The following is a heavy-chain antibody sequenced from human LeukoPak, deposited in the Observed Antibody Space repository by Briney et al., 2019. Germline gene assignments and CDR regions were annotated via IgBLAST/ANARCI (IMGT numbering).Heavy chain of an antibody. J-gene: IGHJ4*02. CDR3: AKSPKTLDY. CDR1: GVTFSIYG. CDR2: ISGSGFRT. V-gene: IGHV3-23*01. Sequence: GGSLRLSCAAAGVTFSIYGMTWVRQAPGKGLEWVSAISGSGFRTNYADSVKGRFTISRDNSKNTLYLQMNSLRAEDTAVYYCAKSPKTLDYWGQGTLVTVSS.